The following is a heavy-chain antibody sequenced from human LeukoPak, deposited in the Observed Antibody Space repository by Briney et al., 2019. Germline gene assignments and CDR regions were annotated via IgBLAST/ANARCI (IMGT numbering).Heavy chain of an antibody. V-gene: IGHV1-2*02. CDR3: ARDRSTSAYYYYGMDV. Sequence: ASVKVSCKASGYTFTGYYMHWVRQAPGQGLEWMGWINPNSGGTNYAQKFQGRVTMTRDTSISTAYMELSRLRSDDTAVYYCARDRSTSAYYYYGMDVWGQGTTVTVSS. CDR2: INPNSGGT. CDR1: GYTFTGYY. D-gene: IGHD2-2*01. J-gene: IGHJ6*02.